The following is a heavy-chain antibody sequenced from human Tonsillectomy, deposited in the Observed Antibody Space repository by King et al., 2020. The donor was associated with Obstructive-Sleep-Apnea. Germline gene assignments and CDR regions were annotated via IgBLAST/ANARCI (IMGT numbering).Heavy chain of an antibody. CDR3: VRVFGDYRNFYYGMDV. CDR2: IYHSGST. Sequence: PLQESGPGLVKPSGTLFLTCEVSGGSISSSNWWSWVRQPPGKGLEWIGEIYHSGSTSSNPSLTSRVTISVDKTKNQFSLEVRSVTAADTAVYYCVRVFGDYRNFYYGMDVWGQGTTVTVSS. V-gene: IGHV4-4*02. D-gene: IGHD4-17*01. J-gene: IGHJ6*02. CDR1: GGSISSSNW.